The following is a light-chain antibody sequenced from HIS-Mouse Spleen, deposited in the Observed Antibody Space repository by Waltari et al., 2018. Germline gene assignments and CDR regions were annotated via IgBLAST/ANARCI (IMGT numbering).Light chain of an antibody. Sequence: SYVLTQPPSVSVAPGKTARITCGGNNIGSKSVHWYQQKPGQAPVLVVYDDSDRPSGIPGRFSGSNSGNTATLTSSRVEAGDEADYYCQVWDSSSDHAVFGGGTQLTVL. CDR3: QVWDSSSDHAV. J-gene: IGLJ7*01. CDR1: NIGSKS. V-gene: IGLV3-21*03. CDR2: DDS.